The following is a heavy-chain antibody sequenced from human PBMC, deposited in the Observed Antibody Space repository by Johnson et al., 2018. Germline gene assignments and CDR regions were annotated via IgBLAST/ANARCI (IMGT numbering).Heavy chain of an antibody. CDR3: AREGQELVRGAEYFQH. D-gene: IGHD6-13*01. J-gene: IGHJ1*01. Sequence: VQLVQSGGGVVQPGRSLRLSCAASGFTFSSYAMSWFRQAPGKGLEWVSAISGSGVSTYSADSVKGRLTISRDNAKDALYLQMNSLRGEDPAGYYCAREGQELVRGAEYFQHWGRGTLVTGSS. CDR2: ISGSGVST. CDR1: GFTFSSYA. V-gene: IGHV3-23*04.